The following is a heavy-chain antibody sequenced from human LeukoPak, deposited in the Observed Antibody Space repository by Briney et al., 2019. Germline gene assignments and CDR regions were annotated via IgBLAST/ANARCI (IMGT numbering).Heavy chain of an antibody. J-gene: IGHJ6*02. V-gene: IGHV3-33*01. Sequence: GGSLRLSCAASGFSFSSYGMHWVRQAPGKGLEWVAVIWYDGSNEYYGDSVKGRFTISRDNSKNTLYLQMNSLRAEDTAVYYCGRASGDYYYGMDVWGQGTTVTVSS. CDR2: IWYDGSNE. CDR3: GRASGDYYYGMDV. CDR1: GFSFSSYG. D-gene: IGHD3-10*01.